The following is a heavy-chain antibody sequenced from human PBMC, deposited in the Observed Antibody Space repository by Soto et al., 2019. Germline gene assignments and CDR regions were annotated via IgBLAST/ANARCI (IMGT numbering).Heavy chain of an antibody. Sequence: GGSLRLSCAASGFTFDDYTMHWVRQAPGKGLEWVSLISWDGGSTYYADSVKGRFTISRDNSKNSLYLQMNSLRTEDTALYYCAIDTAVAGIYYDVKDFWGQGTTVTVS. V-gene: IGHV3-43*01. CDR2: ISWDGGST. J-gene: IGHJ6*02. CDR1: GFTFDDYT. CDR3: AIDTAVAGIYYDVKDF. D-gene: IGHD6-19*01.